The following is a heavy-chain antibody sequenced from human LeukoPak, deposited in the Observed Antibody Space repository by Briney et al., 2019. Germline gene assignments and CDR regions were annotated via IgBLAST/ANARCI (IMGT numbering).Heavy chain of an antibody. CDR1: GGSFSGYY. CDR2: IYTSGST. CDR3: ARGASSYCSGGSCYSVRAFDI. D-gene: IGHD2-15*01. Sequence: SETLSLTCAVYGGSFSGYYWSWIRQPAGKGLEWIGRIYTSGSTNYSPSLKSRVTMSVDTSKNQFSLKLSSVTAADTAVYYCARGASSYCSGGSCYSVRAFDIWGQGTMVTVSS. J-gene: IGHJ3*02. V-gene: IGHV4-59*10.